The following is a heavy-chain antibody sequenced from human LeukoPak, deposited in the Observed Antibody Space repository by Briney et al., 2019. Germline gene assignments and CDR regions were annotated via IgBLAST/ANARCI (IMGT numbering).Heavy chain of an antibody. CDR2: ISYDGSKK. V-gene: IGHV3-30*18. J-gene: IGHJ5*02. Sequence: GGSLRLSCAASGFTFSSYGMHWVRQAPGKGLEWVAVISYDGSKKYYADSVKGRFTISRDNSKNTLYLQMNSLRAEDTAVYYCAKGLLHDPSWFDPWGQGTLVTVSS. CDR1: GFTFSSYG. CDR3: AKGLLHDPSWFDP. D-gene: IGHD3-3*01.